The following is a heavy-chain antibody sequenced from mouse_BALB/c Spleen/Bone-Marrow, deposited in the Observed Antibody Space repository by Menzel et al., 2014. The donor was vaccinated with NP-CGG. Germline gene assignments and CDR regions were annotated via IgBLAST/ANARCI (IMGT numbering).Heavy chain of an antibody. CDR2: ISSGGSYT. CDR3: ARLTPDYAMDY. J-gene: IGHJ4*01. D-gene: IGHD1-3*01. CDR1: GFTFSNYG. Sequence: DVKLVESGGDLVKPGGSLKLSCAASGFTFSNYGTSWVRQTPDKRLEWVATISSGGSYTYFPDSVKGGFTISRDNAKNTPYLQMNSLKSEDAAMYYCARLTPDYAMDYWGQGTSVTVSS. V-gene: IGHV5-6*02.